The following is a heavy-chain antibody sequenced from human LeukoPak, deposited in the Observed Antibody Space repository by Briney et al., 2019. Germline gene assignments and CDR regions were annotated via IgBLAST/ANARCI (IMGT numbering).Heavy chain of an antibody. D-gene: IGHD3-22*01. J-gene: IGHJ4*02. CDR1: GFTFSSNY. Sequence: PGGSLRLSCAASGFTFSSNYMSWVRQAPGKGLEWVSVIYSGGSTYYTDSVKGRFTISRDNSKNTLYLQMNSLRAEDTAVYYCARDQQNYYDSSGHWGQGTLVTVSS. CDR3: ARDQQNYYDSSGH. V-gene: IGHV3-66*02. CDR2: IYSGGST.